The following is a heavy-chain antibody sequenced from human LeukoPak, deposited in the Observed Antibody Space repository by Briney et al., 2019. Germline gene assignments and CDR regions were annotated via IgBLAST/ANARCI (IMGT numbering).Heavy chain of an antibody. CDR1: GFTFSSYW. D-gene: IGHD3-10*01. V-gene: IGHV3-74*01. CDR2: VSNDGGTT. J-gene: IGHJ2*01. CDR3: ARESSGQGLWYLDL. Sequence: GGSLRLSCAASGFTFSSYWMHWVRQGPGKGLVWVSRVSNDGGTTSYADSVTGRFTVSRDNAKNTLYLQMNSLRAEDTAVYFFARESSGQGLWYLDLWGRGTPVTVSS.